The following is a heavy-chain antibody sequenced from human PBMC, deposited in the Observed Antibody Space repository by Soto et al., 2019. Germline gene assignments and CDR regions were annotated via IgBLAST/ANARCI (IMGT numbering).Heavy chain of an antibody. Sequence: GGSLRLSCTASGFTFSNYAMSWVRQAPGKGLEWVSTVSASGAGTYYVDTVKGRFTNSRDNAKNSLYLQMNSLRAEDTAVYYCARDPRYYYDSSGYYYFDYWGQEPWSPSPQ. CDR2: VSASGAGT. V-gene: IGHV3-23*01. CDR3: ARDPRYYYDSSGYYYFDY. D-gene: IGHD3-22*01. J-gene: IGHJ4*01. CDR1: GFTFSNYA.